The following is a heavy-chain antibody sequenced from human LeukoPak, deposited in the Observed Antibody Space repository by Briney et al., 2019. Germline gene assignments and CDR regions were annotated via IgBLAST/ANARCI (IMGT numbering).Heavy chain of an antibody. CDR2: ISGSGGST. Sequence: GGSLRLSCAASGFTFSSYAMSWVRQAPGKGLEWVSAISGSGGSTYYADSVKGRFTISRDNSKNTLYLQMNSLRAEDTAVYYCAKGNRFGGSGSSPFGYWGQGTLVTVSS. J-gene: IGHJ4*02. CDR1: GFTFSSYA. CDR3: AKGNRFGGSGSSPFGY. D-gene: IGHD3-10*01. V-gene: IGHV3-23*01.